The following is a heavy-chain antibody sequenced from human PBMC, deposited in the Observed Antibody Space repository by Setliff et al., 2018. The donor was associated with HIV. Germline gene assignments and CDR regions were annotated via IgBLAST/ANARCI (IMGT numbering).Heavy chain of an antibody. CDR1: GFAFNTYD. D-gene: IGHD2-15*01. CDR3: ARRGPRGGYCSDDSCVWGGHFQH. V-gene: IGHV3-23*01. CDR2: VHVGGGRT. J-gene: IGHJ1*01. Sequence: PGGSLRLSCAASGFAFNTYDMNWVRQAPGQRPEWVSVVHVGGGRTDYADSVRGRFVISRDDSKNMLYLQMSGLRGDDTAMYYCARRGPRGGYCSDDSCVWGGHFQHWGQGTLVTV.